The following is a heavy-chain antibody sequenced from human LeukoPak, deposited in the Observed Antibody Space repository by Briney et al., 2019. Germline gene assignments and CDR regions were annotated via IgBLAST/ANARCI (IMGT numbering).Heavy chain of an antibody. CDR3: ARCMTPYYDFWSGYCDWFDP. CDR1: GSPFTSYW. V-gene: IGHV5-51*01. D-gene: IGHD3-3*01. CDR2: IYPGDSDT. Sequence: GGPLQISCQGSGSPFTSYWIGGVRQMPGKGLEWMGIIYPGDSDTRYSPSFQGQVTISADKSISTAYLQWSSLKASDTAMYYCARCMTPYYDFWSGYCDWFDPWGQGTLVTVSS. J-gene: IGHJ5*02.